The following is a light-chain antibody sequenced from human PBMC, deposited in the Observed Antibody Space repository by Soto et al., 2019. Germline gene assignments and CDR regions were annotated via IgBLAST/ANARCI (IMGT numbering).Light chain of an antibody. CDR3: QQYYSYWT. CDR1: QSIGRW. J-gene: IGKJ1*01. Sequence: DIQMTQSPSTLSASVGDTVTVTCRAIQSIGRWLAWYQQKPGKAPKLLSFDASTLENGVPARFSGSRSGPEFSRTISSLQPDDFATYYCQQYYSYWTFGQGTKVEI. CDR2: DAS. V-gene: IGKV1-5*01.